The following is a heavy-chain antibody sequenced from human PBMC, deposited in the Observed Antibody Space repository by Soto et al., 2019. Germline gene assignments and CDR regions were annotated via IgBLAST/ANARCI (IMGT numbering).Heavy chain of an antibody. V-gene: IGHV1-8*01. Sequence: ASVKVSCKASGYTFTSHDINWVRQATGQGLEWMGWMNPNSGNTGYAQKFQGRVTMTRNTSISTAYMELSSLTSEDTAMYYSARGSRTFDPWGQGTLVTVSS. J-gene: IGHJ5*02. CDR1: GYTFTSHD. CDR3: ARGSRTFDP. CDR2: MNPNSGNT.